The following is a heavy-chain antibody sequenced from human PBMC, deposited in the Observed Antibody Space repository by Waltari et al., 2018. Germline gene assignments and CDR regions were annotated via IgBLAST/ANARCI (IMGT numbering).Heavy chain of an antibody. J-gene: IGHJ3*01. CDR1: GFIFSAFD. Sequence: EVQLVESGGGLVQPGGSLLLSCAASGFIFSAFDMSWVRQAPGKGLEWVANIKQDGSETYYLDSVKGRFTISKDDVGNSLSLQMNNLRVEDTAVYYCARDMTVSQSDGFDLWGQGTMVTVS. V-gene: IGHV3-7*01. CDR2: IKQDGSET. CDR3: ARDMTVSQSDGFDL. D-gene: IGHD4-4*01.